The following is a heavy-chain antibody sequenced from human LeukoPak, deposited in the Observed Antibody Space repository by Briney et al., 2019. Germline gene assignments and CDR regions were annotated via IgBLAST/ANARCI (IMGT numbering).Heavy chain of an antibody. CDR1: GFTFSSYE. J-gene: IGHJ3*02. CDR2: ISSSGSTI. CDR3: ARARTNYYYDGSGYYRDAFDI. V-gene: IGHV3-48*03. D-gene: IGHD3-22*01. Sequence: GGSLRLSCAASGFTFSSYEMNWVRQAPGKGLEWVSYISSSGSTIYYADSVKGRFTISRANAQNSMYLQISSLRAEDTAVYYCARARTNYYYDGSGYYRDAFDIWGQGTMVTVSS.